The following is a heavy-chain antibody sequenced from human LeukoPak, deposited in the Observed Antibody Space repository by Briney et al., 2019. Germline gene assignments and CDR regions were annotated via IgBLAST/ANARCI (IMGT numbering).Heavy chain of an antibody. CDR1: GYSISSGYY. J-gene: IGHJ4*02. CDR3: ARQGSSFSDFDY. V-gene: IGHV4-38-2*01. Sequence: PSETLSLTCAVSGYSISSGYYWGWIRQPPGKGLEWIGSIYHSGSTYYNPSLKSRVTISVDTSKNQFSLKLSSVTAADTAVYYCARQGSSFSDFDYWGQGTLVTASS. CDR2: IYHSGST. D-gene: IGHD2-15*01.